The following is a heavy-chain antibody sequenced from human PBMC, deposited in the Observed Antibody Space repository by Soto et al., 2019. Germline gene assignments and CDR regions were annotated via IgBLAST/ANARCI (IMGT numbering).Heavy chain of an antibody. J-gene: IGHJ6*02. D-gene: IGHD3-10*01. V-gene: IGHV4-30-4*01. CDR3: ARDWPYGSGSYYNWPHYYYYGMDV. CDR2: IYYSGST. CDR1: GGSISSGDYY. Sequence: KASETLSLTCTVSGGSISSGDYYWSWIRQPPGKGLEWIGYIYYSGSTYYNPSLKSRVTISVDTSKNQFSLKLSSVTAADTAVYYCARDWPYGSGSYYNWPHYYYYGMDVWGQGTTVTVSS.